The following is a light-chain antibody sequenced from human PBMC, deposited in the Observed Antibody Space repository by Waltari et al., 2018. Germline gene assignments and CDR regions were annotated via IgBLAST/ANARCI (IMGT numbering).Light chain of an antibody. V-gene: IGKV1-5*03. Sequence: DIQMTQSPFTLSASVGDRVTITCRASQSISSWLAWYQQKPGKAPKLLIYKASSLESGVPSRFSGSGSGTEFTLTISSLQPDDFATYYCQQYNTQYTFGQGTKLEIK. CDR1: QSISSW. J-gene: IGKJ2*01. CDR3: QQYNTQYT. CDR2: KAS.